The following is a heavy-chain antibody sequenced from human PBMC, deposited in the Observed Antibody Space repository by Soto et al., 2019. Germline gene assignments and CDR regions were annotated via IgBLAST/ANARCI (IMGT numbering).Heavy chain of an antibody. CDR3: AKHQYSFAHYIDH. V-gene: IGHV3-23*01. J-gene: IGHJ4*02. CDR1: GFDFSGYA. CDR2: ITGGGTTI. Sequence: EVQLLASGGGLVQPGGSLTLSCAASGFDFSGYAMSWVRQAPGKGLQWVSVITGGGTTIYYADSVKGRVSIARDKSSNTLFLHMHSLRAEDTALYYCAKHQYSFAHYIDHWGQGTQVTVSS. D-gene: IGHD4-4*01.